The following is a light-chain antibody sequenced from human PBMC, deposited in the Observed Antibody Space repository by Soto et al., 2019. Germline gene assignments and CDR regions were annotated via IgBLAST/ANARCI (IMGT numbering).Light chain of an antibody. Sequence: DIVMTQSPASLAVSLGERATINFNAIQMLLFISNKKNYLAWYQQRPGQPPKLLIYWASSRESGVPDRFTGSGSGTDFTLSISSLQAEDVAVYYCQQFYSSPLTFGGGTKVDIK. CDR2: WAS. CDR3: QQFYSSPLT. J-gene: IGKJ4*01. CDR1: QMLLFISNKKNY. V-gene: IGKV4-1*01.